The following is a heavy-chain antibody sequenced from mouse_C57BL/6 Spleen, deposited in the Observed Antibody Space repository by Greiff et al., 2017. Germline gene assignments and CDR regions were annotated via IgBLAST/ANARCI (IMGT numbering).Heavy chain of an antibody. J-gene: IGHJ3*01. CDR1: GYSFTDYN. V-gene: IGHV1-39*01. CDR3: ASGPSSGLGPWFAY. CDR2: INPNYGTT. Sequence: QLQQSGPELVKPGASVKISCKASGYSFTDYNMNWVKQSNGKSLEWIGVINPNYGTTSNNQQFKGKATLTVDQSSSTAYRQRNILTSEYSAVYYCASGPSSGLGPWFAYWGQGTLVTVSA. D-gene: IGHD3-3*01.